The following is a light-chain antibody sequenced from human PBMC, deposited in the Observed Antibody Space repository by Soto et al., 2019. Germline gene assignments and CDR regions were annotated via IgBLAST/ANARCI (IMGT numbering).Light chain of an antibody. V-gene: IGKV3-20*01. CDR1: QSVTSN. J-gene: IGKJ1*01. Sequence: EIVMTQSPATLSVSPGDGATLSCRASQSVTSNLAWYQQKPGQAPRLLIYGASSRATGIPDRFSGSGSGTDFTLTISRLEPEDFAVYYCQQYGSSPLWTFGQGTKVDIK. CDR2: GAS. CDR3: QQYGSSPLWT.